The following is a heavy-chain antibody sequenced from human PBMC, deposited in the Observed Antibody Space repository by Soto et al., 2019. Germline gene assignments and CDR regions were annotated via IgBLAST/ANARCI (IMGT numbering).Heavy chain of an antibody. CDR3: ASRGRVPAANGYWFDP. V-gene: IGHV1-3*01. D-gene: IGHD2-2*01. CDR1: GYTFTSYA. Sequence: QVQLVQSGAEVKKPGASVKVSCKASGYTFTSYAMHWVRQAPGQRLEWMGWINAGNGNTKYSQKFQGRVTITRDTSASTAYMELSSLRSEDTAVYYCASRGRVPAANGYWFDPWGQGTLVTVSS. CDR2: INAGNGNT. J-gene: IGHJ5*02.